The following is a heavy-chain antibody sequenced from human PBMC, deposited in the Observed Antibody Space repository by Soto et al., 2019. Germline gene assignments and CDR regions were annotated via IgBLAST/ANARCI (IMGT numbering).Heavy chain of an antibody. CDR1: RFTFSSYS. CDR3: ARALQHQYYFDY. J-gene: IGHJ4*02. Sequence: GGSLRLSCAASRFTFSSYSMNWVRQAPGKGLEWVSSISSGSSYIYYADSVKGRFTISRDNAKNSLYLQMNSLRAEDTAVYYCARALQHQYYFDYWGQGTLVTVSS. CDR2: ISSGSSYI. V-gene: IGHV3-21*01. D-gene: IGHD2-2*01.